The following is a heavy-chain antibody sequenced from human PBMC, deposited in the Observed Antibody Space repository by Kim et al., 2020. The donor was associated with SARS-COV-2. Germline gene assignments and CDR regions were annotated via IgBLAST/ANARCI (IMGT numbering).Heavy chain of an antibody. CDR2: IFHTGRI. D-gene: IGHD3-10*01. CDR3: ARTWGHFGSGEPHFDY. Sequence: KGLVWIGYIFHTGRINYNPHLKSRVAISIDTSGNQFFLKLSSVTAADTAIYFFARTWGHFGSGEPHFDYWGRGTLVTVSS. J-gene: IGHJ4*02. V-gene: IGHV4-59*01.